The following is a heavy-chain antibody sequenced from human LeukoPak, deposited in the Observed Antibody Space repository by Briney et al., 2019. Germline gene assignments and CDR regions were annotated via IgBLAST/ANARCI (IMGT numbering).Heavy chain of an antibody. CDR1: GYTFTSYD. CDR2: MNPNSGNT. J-gene: IGHJ6*03. V-gene: IGHV1-8*01. Sequence: ASVKVSCKASGYTFTSYDINWVRQATGQGLEWMRWMNPNSGNTGYAQKFQGRVTMTRNTSISTAYMELSSLRSEDTAVYYCARLPAGASSWYKYYYYLDIWGKGTTVSVSS. CDR3: ARLPAGASSWYKYYYYLDI. D-gene: IGHD6-13*01.